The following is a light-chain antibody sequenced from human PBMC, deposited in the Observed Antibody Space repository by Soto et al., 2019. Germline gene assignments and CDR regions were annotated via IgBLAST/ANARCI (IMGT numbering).Light chain of an antibody. CDR3: HQYFSALYT. CDR2: WAS. V-gene: IGKV4-1*01. Sequence: DIVMTQSPESLAVSLGERATINCKSSQSLLDTSNNKNSVAWYQQKPGQPPKLLIYWASARQPGVPDRFSGSGSGTDFILTISNLQAEDVAVYYCHQYFSALYTFGQGTKLEI. CDR1: QSLLDTSNNKNS. J-gene: IGKJ2*01.